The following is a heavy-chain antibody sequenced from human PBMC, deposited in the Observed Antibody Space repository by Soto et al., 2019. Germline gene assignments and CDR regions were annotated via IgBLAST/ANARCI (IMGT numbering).Heavy chain of an antibody. Sequence: EVQLLESGGGLVQPGGSLRLSCAASGFTFSSYAMSWVRQAPGKGLEWVSAISGSGGSTYYADSVKGRFTISRDNSKNTLHLQMNSLRADDTAVDYCANEGYCSVGICYLNANWFDPWGQGTLVTVSS. V-gene: IGHV3-23*01. D-gene: IGHD2-15*01. CDR1: GFTFSSYA. CDR2: ISGSGGST. J-gene: IGHJ5*02. CDR3: ANEGYCSVGICYLNANWFDP.